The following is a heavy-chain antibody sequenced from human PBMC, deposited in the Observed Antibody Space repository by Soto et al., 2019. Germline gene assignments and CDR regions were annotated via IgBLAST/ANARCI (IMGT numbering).Heavy chain of an antibody. Sequence: QLQLQESGPGLVKPSETLSLTCTVSGGSISSSSYYWGWIRQPPGKGLEWIGSIYYSGSTYYNPSLNGRDTISVDTSNNQFPLKLSSVTAADTAVYYCARIPRGYSGYDLDYYYVDVWGKGTTVTVSS. D-gene: IGHD5-12*01. CDR2: IYYSGST. J-gene: IGHJ6*03. V-gene: IGHV4-39*01. CDR1: GGSISSSSYY. CDR3: ARIPRGYSGYDLDYYYVDV.